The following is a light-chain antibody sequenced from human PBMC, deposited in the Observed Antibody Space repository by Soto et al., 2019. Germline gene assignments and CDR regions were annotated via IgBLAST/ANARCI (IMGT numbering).Light chain of an antibody. Sequence: EIVMTQSPATLSVSPGERATLSCMASQSISSNLAWYQQKPGQAPRLLIYGASTRATGIPARFSGSGSGTEFPLTNSSLQSEDFAVYYCQQYNNWPPWTFGQGTKVEIK. CDR3: QQYNNWPPWT. CDR1: QSISSN. CDR2: GAS. J-gene: IGKJ1*01. V-gene: IGKV3-15*01.